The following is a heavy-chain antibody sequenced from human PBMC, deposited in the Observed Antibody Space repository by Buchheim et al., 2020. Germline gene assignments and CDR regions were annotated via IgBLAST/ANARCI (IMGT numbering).Heavy chain of an antibody. Sequence: QVQLQESGPGLVKPSQTLSLTCTVSGGSISSGSYYWSWIRQPAGKGLEWIGRIYTSGSTNYNPSLKSLVTISVDTSKNQFSLKLSSVTAADTAVYYCARDPVNYYGMDVWGQGTT. V-gene: IGHV4-61*02. J-gene: IGHJ6*02. CDR3: ARDPVNYYGMDV. D-gene: IGHD3-22*01. CDR2: IYTSGST. CDR1: GGSISSGSYY.